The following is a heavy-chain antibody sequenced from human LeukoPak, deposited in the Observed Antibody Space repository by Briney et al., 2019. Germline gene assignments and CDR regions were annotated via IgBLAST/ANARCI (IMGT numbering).Heavy chain of an antibody. CDR3: ARAEPGKDYFDY. V-gene: IGHV3-30*03. CDR2: ITFDGSST. D-gene: IGHD1-14*01. J-gene: IGHJ4*02. Sequence: GGSLRLSCAASGFTFSSYAMSWVRQAPGKGLEWVAVITFDGSSTYYGDSVKGRFTVSRDNSKKTLYLQMDSLRAEDTAVYYCARAEPGKDYFDYWGQGTLVTVSS. CDR1: GFTFSSYA.